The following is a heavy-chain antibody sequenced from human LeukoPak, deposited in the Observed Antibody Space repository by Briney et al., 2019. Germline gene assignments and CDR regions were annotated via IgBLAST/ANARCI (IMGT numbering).Heavy chain of an antibody. J-gene: IGHJ4*02. CDR1: GFTFSSYE. CDR2: ISSSGGTT. V-gene: IGHV3-48*03. CDR3: ARGYCDSTSCHEEGFGY. D-gene: IGHD2-2*01. Sequence: GGSLRLSCAASGFTFSSYEMNWVRQAPGKGLEWVSFISSSGGTTVYADSVKGRFTISRDNARNSLFLQMNSLRAEDTAVYYCARGYCDSTSCHEEGFGYWGQGALVTVSS.